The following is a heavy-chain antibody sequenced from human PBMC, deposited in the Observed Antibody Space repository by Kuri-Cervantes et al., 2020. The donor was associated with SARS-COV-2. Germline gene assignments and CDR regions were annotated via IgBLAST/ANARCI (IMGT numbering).Heavy chain of an antibody. V-gene: IGHV3-9*01. Sequence: GGSLRLSCAASGFTFDDYAMHWVRQAPGKGLEWVSGISWNSGSIGYADSVKGRFTISRDNAKNSLYLQMNSLRAEDTAVYYCARVCAIFGVVTTALDLWGRGTLVTVSS. D-gene: IGHD3-3*01. CDR3: ARVCAIFGVVTTALDL. CDR2: ISWNSGSI. J-gene: IGHJ2*01. CDR1: GFTFDDYA.